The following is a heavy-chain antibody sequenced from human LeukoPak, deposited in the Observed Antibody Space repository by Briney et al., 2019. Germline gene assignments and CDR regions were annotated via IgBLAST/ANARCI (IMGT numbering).Heavy chain of an antibody. J-gene: IGHJ5*02. CDR3: ARDRAGAQSWVEFDP. Sequence: PGGSLRLSCAASGFTVSNDYMAWVRQAPGRGLEWVSLIYGDGTTFYADSVKGRFTISRDNFKNTLYPQMSSLRPEDTALYYCARDRAGAQSWVEFDPWGQGTLVTVSS. D-gene: IGHD3-10*01. CDR1: GFTVSNDY. V-gene: IGHV3-66*02. CDR2: IYGDGTT.